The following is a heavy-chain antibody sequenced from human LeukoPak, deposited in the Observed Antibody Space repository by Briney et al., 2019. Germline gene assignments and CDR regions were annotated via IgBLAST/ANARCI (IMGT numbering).Heavy chain of an antibody. D-gene: IGHD2-21*02. J-gene: IGHJ6*03. Sequence: PGGSLRLSCEASGFTFSNYAMAWVRQSPGKRLEWVSGITGSGGHTYYADSVKGRFTSSRDNSKNTLYLQMNSLRAEDTAVYYCTKDLTDYHYYYTDVWGKGTTVIVSS. CDR1: GFTFSNYA. CDR2: ITGSGGHT. V-gene: IGHV3-23*01. CDR3: TKDLTDYHYYYTDV.